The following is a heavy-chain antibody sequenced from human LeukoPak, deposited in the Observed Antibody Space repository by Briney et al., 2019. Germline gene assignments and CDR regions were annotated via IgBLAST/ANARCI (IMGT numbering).Heavy chain of an antibody. V-gene: IGHV3-23*01. J-gene: IGHJ4*02. D-gene: IGHD4-17*01. Sequence: GGSMRLSCAASRSAFSSYAMGWVCQAPGKGRVRVSTSGSNGGDTNYADSVKGRFTISRDNSKNTLYLQMNTLRAEATAVYYCARAYGDLGYWGQGTLVTVSS. CDR1: RSAFSSYA. CDR2: SGSNGGDT. CDR3: ARAYGDLGY.